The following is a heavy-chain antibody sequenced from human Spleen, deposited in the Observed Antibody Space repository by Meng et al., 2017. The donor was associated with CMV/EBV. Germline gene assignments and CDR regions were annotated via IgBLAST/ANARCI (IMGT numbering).Heavy chain of an antibody. D-gene: IGHD3-22*01. J-gene: IGHJ4*02. CDR2: IYYSGST. CDR3: ARIGRDYYDSSGYYY. Sequence: SETLSLTCTVSGGSISSYYWSWIRQPPGKGLEWIGYIYYSGSTNYNPPLKSRVTISVDTSKNQFSLKLSSVTAADTAVYYCARIGRDYYDSSGYYYWGQGTLVTVSS. V-gene: IGHV4-59*01. CDR1: GGSISSYY.